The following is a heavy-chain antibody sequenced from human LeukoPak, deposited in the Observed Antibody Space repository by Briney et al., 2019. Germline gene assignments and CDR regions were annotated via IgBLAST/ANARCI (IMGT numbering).Heavy chain of an antibody. V-gene: IGHV1-3*01. CDR2: INAGNGNT. CDR1: GYTFTSYA. J-gene: IGHJ5*02. D-gene: IGHD3-9*01. CDR3: ARDRGDYDILTGPPQWIGFDP. Sequence: ASVKVSCKASGYTFTSYAMHWVRQAPGQRLEWMGWINAGNGNTKYSQKFQGRVTITRDTSASTAYMELSSLRSEDTAVYYCARDRGDYDILTGPPQWIGFDPWGQGTLVTVSS.